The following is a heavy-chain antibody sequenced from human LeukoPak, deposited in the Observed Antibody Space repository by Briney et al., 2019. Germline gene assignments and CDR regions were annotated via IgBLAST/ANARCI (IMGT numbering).Heavy chain of an antibody. CDR1: GFTFSSYA. J-gene: IGHJ4*02. Sequence: GGSLRLSCAASGFTFSSYAMSWVRQAPGKGLEWVAVISYDGSNKYYADSVKGRFTISRDNSKNTLYLQMNSLRAEDTAVYYCAIDCSSTSCYNWGQGTLVTVSS. CDR3: AIDCSSTSCYN. V-gene: IGHV3-30-3*01. CDR2: ISYDGSNK. D-gene: IGHD2-2*01.